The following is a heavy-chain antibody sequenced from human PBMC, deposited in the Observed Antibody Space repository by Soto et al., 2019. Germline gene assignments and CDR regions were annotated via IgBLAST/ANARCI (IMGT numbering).Heavy chain of an antibody. CDR1: GDSVSSNNAA. D-gene: IGHD1-7*01. CDR2: TYYRSRWYN. J-gene: IGHJ6*03. V-gene: IGHV6-1*01. Sequence: QVQLQQSGPGLVKPSQTLSLTCAISGDSVSSNNAAWNWIRQSPSRGLEWLGRTYYRSRWYNDYAVSVKSRITVNPDTSKSQFSLQLTSVTPEDTAVYYCAGTTSHYWYYMDVWGKGTTVTVSS. CDR3: AGTTSHYWYYMDV.